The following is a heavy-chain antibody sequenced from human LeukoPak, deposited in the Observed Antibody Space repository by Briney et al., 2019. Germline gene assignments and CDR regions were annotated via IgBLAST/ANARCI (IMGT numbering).Heavy chain of an antibody. Sequence: SETLSLTCTVSGGSMSGYFWSWIRQPPGKGLEWIGYIYYSGSTNYNPSLKSRVTISVDTSKNQFSLKLSSVTAADTAVYYCARPYSSSDWYFDLWGRGTLVTVSS. CDR2: IYYSGST. V-gene: IGHV4-59*01. J-gene: IGHJ2*01. CDR1: GGSMSGYF. D-gene: IGHD6-6*01. CDR3: ARPYSSSDWYFDL.